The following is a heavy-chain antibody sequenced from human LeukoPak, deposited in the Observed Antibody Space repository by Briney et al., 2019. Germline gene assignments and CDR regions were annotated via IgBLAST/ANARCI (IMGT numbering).Heavy chain of an antibody. CDR1: GFTFSSYS. J-gene: IGHJ4*02. CDR2: ISSSSSSI. CDR3: AKLGSYYTFFDY. Sequence: GGSLRLSCAASGFTFSSYSMNWVRQAPGKGLEWVSYISSSSSSIHYADSVKGRFTISRDNAKNSLYLQMNSLRAEDTAVYYCAKLGSYYTFFDYWGQGTLVTVSS. D-gene: IGHD3-10*01. V-gene: IGHV3-48*01.